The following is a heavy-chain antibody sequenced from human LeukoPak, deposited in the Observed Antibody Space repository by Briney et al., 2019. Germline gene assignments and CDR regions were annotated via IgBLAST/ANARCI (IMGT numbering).Heavy chain of an antibody. CDR2: ISAYNGNT. J-gene: IGHJ6*02. CDR3: ARESRITIFGVVTPDYKYGMDV. Sequence: ASVKVSCTASGYTFASYGISWVRQAPGQGLEWMGWISAYNGNTNYAQKFQDRVTMTTDTSTSTAYMEVRSLRSDDTAVYYCARESRITIFGVVTPDYKYGMDVWGQGTTVIVSS. V-gene: IGHV1-18*01. CDR1: GYTFASYG. D-gene: IGHD3-3*01.